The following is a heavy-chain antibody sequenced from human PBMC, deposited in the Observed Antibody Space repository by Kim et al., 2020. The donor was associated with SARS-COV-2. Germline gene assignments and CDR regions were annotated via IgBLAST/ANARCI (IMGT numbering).Heavy chain of an antibody. CDR3: ARDHIYSSWYRYYGMDV. J-gene: IGHJ6*02. D-gene: IGHD6-13*01. CDR2: INHSGST. V-gene: IGHV4-34*01. CDR1: GVSFSGYY. Sequence: SETLSLTCAVYGVSFSGYYWSWIRQPPGKGLEWIGEINHSGSTNYTPSLKSRVTISVDTSKNQFTLKLSSVTAADTAVYYCARDHIYSSWYRYYGMDVWGQGTTVTVSS.